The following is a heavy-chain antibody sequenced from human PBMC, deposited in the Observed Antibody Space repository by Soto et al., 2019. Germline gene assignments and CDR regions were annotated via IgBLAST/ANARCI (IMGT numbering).Heavy chain of an antibody. V-gene: IGHV3-33*01. D-gene: IGHD2-15*01. J-gene: IGHJ4*02. CDR2: IWYDGSNK. CDR3: ARDSGTVVVVAAALGY. CDR1: GFTFSSYG. Sequence: QVQLVESGGGVVQPGRSLRLSCAASGFTFSSYGMHWVRQAPGKGLEWVAVIWYDGSNKYYADSGKGRFTISRDNSKNTLYLQMNSLRAEDTAVYYCARDSGTVVVVAAALGYWGQGTLVTVSS.